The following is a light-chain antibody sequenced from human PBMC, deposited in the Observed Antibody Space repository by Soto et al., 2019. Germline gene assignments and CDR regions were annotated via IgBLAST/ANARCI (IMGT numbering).Light chain of an antibody. Sequence: QAASVSGSPGQSITISCTGTSSDIGDYNYVSWYQQYPGKVPKLVIYDVSHRPSGVSNRFSGSKSGNTASLTISGLQAEDEADYYCSSSTTTTSLVVFGGGTQLTVL. V-gene: IGLV2-14*01. CDR2: DVS. CDR3: SSSTTTTSLVV. J-gene: IGLJ3*02. CDR1: SSDIGDYNY.